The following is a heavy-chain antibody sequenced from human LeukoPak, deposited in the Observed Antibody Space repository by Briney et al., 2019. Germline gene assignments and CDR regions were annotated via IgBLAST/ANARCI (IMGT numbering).Heavy chain of an antibody. V-gene: IGHV5-51*01. D-gene: IGHD1-26*01. Sequence: GGDLKMSCKGSGYSFTSYWMGWVRQWPGKGLEWMGIIYHGEYDTSYNASVQGQVTISADKSLSPPYLQWTSLKAADRALYYCARSLGGSYCPLDYWGQGTLVTVSS. CDR2: IYHGEYDT. J-gene: IGHJ4*02. CDR1: GYSFTSYW. CDR3: ARSLGGSYCPLDY.